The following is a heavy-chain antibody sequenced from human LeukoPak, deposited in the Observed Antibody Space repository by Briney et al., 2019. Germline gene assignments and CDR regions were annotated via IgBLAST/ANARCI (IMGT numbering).Heavy chain of an antibody. CDR1: GDSISSYY. CDR2: MYYSGSA. D-gene: IGHD2/OR15-2a*01. Sequence: KPSETLSLTCTVSGDSISSYYWSWIRQPPGKGLEWIGQMYYSGSAKYNPSLRSRATTSVDTSKNQFSLKLSSVTAADTAVYYCARSLKSNSRDAFDIWGQGTMVTVSS. J-gene: IGHJ3*02. CDR3: ARSLKSNSRDAFDI. V-gene: IGHV4-59*01.